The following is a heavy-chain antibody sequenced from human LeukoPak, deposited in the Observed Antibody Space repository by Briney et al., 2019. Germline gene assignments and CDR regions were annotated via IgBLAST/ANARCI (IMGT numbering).Heavy chain of an antibody. Sequence: SETLSLTCTVSGYSISSGYYWGWIRQPPGKGLGWIGSIYHSGSTYYNPSLKSRVTISVDTSKNQFSLKLSSVTAADTAVYYCARTYHYDFWSGYLRDRFDPWGQGTLVTVSS. V-gene: IGHV4-38-2*02. J-gene: IGHJ5*02. CDR1: GYSISSGYY. CDR2: IYHSGST. D-gene: IGHD3-3*01. CDR3: ARTYHYDFWSGYLRDRFDP.